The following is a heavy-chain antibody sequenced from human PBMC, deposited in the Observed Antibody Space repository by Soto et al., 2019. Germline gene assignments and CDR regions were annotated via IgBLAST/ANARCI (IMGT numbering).Heavy chain of an antibody. D-gene: IGHD3-3*01. CDR3: ASEGARTYYDFLSDTRQMDV. V-gene: IGHV3-21*01. J-gene: IGHJ6*01. Sequence: EVQLVESGGGLVKPGGSLRLSCAASGFTFSSYSMNWVRQAPGKGLEWVSSISSSSSYIYYADSVKGRFTISRDNAKNSLYLQMNSLRAEDTAVYYGASEGARTYYDFLSDTRQMDVWGQGTTVTVSS. CDR2: ISSSSSYI. CDR1: GFTFSSYS.